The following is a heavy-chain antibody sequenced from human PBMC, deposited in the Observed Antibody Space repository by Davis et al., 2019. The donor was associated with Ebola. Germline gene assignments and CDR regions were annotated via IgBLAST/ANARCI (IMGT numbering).Heavy chain of an antibody. D-gene: IGHD1-7*01. CDR2: IKQDGSEK. CDR3: ARLNWNLYYYYGMDV. Sequence: GESLKISCAASGFTFSSYWMSWVRQAPGKGLEWVANIKQDGSEKYYVDSVKGRFTISRDNAKNSLYLQMNSLRAADTAVYYCARLNWNLYYYYGMDVWGQGTTVTVSS. J-gene: IGHJ6*02. CDR1: GFTFSSYW. V-gene: IGHV3-7*03.